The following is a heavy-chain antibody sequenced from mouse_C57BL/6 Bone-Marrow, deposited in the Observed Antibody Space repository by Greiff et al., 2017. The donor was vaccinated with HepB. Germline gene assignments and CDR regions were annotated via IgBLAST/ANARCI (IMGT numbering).Heavy chain of an antibody. D-gene: IGHD1-2*01. J-gene: IGHJ2*01. CDR2: IYPGDGDT. Sequence: QVQLQQSGPELVKPGASVKISCKASGYAFSSSWMNWVKQRPGKGLEWIGRIYPGDGDTNYNGKFKGKATLTADKSSSTAYMQLSSLTSEDSAVYFCARRITTRCYWGQGTTLTVSS. CDR3: ARRITTRCY. V-gene: IGHV1-82*01. CDR1: GYAFSSSW.